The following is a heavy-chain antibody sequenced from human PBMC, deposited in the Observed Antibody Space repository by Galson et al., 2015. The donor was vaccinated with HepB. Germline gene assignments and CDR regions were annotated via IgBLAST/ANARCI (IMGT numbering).Heavy chain of an antibody. CDR2: ISSSSSYI. CDR3: ARFAAVAGNDY. J-gene: IGHJ4*02. Sequence: SLRLSCAASGFTFSSYSMSWVRQAPGKGLEWVSSISSSSSYIYYADSVKGRFTISRDNAKNSLYLQMNSLRAEDTAVYYCARFAAVAGNDYWGQGTLVTVSS. V-gene: IGHV3-21*01. CDR1: GFTFSSYS. D-gene: IGHD6-19*01.